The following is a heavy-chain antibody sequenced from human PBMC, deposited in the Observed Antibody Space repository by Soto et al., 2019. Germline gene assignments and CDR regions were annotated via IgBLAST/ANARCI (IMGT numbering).Heavy chain of an antibody. D-gene: IGHD2-15*01. CDR3: ATMGTPATGLYFFDY. Sequence: SQTLSLTCTVSGGSISSGNYYWSWIRQPPEKGLEWIGFISYSGSTYYSTSLKSRVTISVDTSKSQFSLNLSFVTAADTSVYYCATMGTPATGLYFFDYWGQGSLVTVSS. CDR2: ISYSGST. CDR1: GGSISSGNYY. V-gene: IGHV4-30-4*01. J-gene: IGHJ4*02.